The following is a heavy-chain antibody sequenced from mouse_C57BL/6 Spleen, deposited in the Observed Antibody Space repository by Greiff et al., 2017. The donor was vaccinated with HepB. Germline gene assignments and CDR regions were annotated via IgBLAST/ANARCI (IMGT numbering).Heavy chain of an antibody. V-gene: IGHV5-17*01. CDR1: GFTFSDYG. CDR2: ISSGSSTI. J-gene: IGHJ4*01. CDR3: ARGRYDYDEGAMDY. Sequence: EVMLVESGGGLVKPGGSLKLSCAASGFTFSDYGMHWVRQAPEKGLEWVAYISSGSSTIYYADTVKGRFTISRDNAKNTLFLQMTSLRSEDTAMYYCARGRYDYDEGAMDYWGQGTSVTVSS. D-gene: IGHD2-4*01.